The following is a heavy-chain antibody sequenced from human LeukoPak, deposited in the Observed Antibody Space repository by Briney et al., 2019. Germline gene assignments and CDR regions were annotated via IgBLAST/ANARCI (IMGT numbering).Heavy chain of an antibody. CDR2: INPNSGGT. J-gene: IGHJ4*02. D-gene: IGHD6-19*01. V-gene: IGHV1-2*02. Sequence: ASVKVSCKASRYIFTSYYMHWVRQAPGQGLEWMGWINPNSGGTNYAQKFQGRVTMTRDTSISTAYMELSRLRSDDTAVYYCARYQWLGPDWGQGTLVTVSS. CDR3: ARYQWLGPD. CDR1: RYIFTSYY.